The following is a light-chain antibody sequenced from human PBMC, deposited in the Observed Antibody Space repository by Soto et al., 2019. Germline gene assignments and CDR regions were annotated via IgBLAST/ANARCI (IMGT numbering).Light chain of an antibody. J-gene: IGLJ1*01. CDR1: SSDVGGYNY. CDR3: CSYTSRSTRV. V-gene: IGLV2-14*01. CDR2: DVS. Sequence: QSALTQPASVSGSPGQSITISCTGTSSDVGGYNYVSWYQQHPGKAPKLMIYDVSNRPSGVSNRFSGSKSGNTASLTISGLQAEDEADYYCCSYTSRSTRVFGTGTKVTVL.